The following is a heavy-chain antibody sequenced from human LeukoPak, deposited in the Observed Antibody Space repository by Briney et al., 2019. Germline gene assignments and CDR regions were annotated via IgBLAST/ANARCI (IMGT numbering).Heavy chain of an antibody. CDR2: ISYDESDK. D-gene: IGHD6-13*01. CDR1: GFTVSNNY. Sequence: GGSLRLSCAASGFTVSNNYMSWVRQAPGKGLEWVAVISYDESDKYYADSVKGRFTISRDNSKNTLYLQMNSLRVEDTAVYYCARRWSFDHWGQGTLVTVSS. CDR3: ARRWSFDH. V-gene: IGHV3-30*03. J-gene: IGHJ4*02.